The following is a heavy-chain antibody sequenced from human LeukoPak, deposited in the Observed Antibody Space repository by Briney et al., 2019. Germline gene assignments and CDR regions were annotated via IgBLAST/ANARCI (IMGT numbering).Heavy chain of an antibody. CDR3: ARKLGIAVGDYYYYGLDV. D-gene: IGHD6-19*01. Sequence: SDTLSLTCTVSGGSVNSGDSFWSWIRQPPGKGLEWIGNIYYSGSTSYNPSLQSRVTVSIDTSKNQFSLKVRSVTPADTAVYYCARKLGIAVGDYYYYGLDVWGQGTTVTVSS. CDR1: GGSVNSGDSF. J-gene: IGHJ6*02. V-gene: IGHV4-61*08. CDR2: IYYSGST.